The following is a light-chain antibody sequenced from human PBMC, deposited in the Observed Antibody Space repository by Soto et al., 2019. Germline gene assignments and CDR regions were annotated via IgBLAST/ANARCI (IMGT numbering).Light chain of an antibody. Sequence: EIVLTQAPVSLSLSPGERVSLSCRASLSFSCSLDWYQPKPGQAPRLFIYAATSSATGIPARCSGSGSGTALTLTIIRLEPEDVACYYCQKNWNWRGTFGQGTRLEIK. V-gene: IGKV3-11*01. J-gene: IGKJ5*01. CDR2: AAT. CDR1: LSFSCS. CDR3: QKNWNWRGT.